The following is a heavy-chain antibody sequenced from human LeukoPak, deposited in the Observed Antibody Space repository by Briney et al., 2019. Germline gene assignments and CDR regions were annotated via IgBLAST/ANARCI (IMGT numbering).Heavy chain of an antibody. J-gene: IGHJ4*02. CDR3: AREWGDDSSISAGSDN. CDR1: GYTFTSHV. Sequence: GAAGKVSCKASGYTFTSHVISWVRQAPGQGLEWMGWVSAYSGNTNYAQKLQDRVTMTTDTSTSTAYMELRSLRSDDTAVYYCAREWGDDSSISAGSDNWGQGTLVTVSS. V-gene: IGHV1-18*01. D-gene: IGHD6-13*01. CDR2: VSAYSGNT.